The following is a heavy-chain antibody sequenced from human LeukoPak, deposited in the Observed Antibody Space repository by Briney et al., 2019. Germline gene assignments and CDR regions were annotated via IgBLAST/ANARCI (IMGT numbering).Heavy chain of an antibody. J-gene: IGHJ4*02. D-gene: IGHD3-10*01. CDR2: INPNSGGT. CDR1: GYTFTGYY. V-gene: IGHV1-2*06. CDR3: ARDLLMVRGVNPGY. Sequence: GASVKVSCXASGYTFTGYYMHWVRQAPGQGLVWMGRINPNSGGTNYAQKFQGRVTMTRDTSISTAYMELSRLRSDDTAVYYCARDLLMVRGVNPGYWGQGTLVTVSS.